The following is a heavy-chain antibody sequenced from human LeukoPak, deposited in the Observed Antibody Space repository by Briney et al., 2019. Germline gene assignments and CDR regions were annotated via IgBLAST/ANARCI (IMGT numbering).Heavy chain of an antibody. CDR2: TYYRSKWYH. CDR1: GDSVSSDSSA. J-gene: IGHJ4*02. D-gene: IGHD4-11*01. Sequence: SQTLSLTCAISGDSVSSDSSAWNWIRQSPSRGLEWLGRTYYRSKWYHDYPESVKSRITINADTSKNQFSLQLTSVTPEDTAVYYCARDHEYSLDYWGQGTPVTVSS. V-gene: IGHV6-1*01. CDR3: ARDHEYSLDY.